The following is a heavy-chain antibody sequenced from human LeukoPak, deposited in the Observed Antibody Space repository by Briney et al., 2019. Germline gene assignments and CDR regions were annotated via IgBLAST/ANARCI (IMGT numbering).Heavy chain of an antibody. V-gene: IGHV4-4*07. Sequence: SETLSLTCNVSGGSISSFYLSWIRQPPGKGLEWIGCIYTSGTTKYNPSLKSRLTMSVDTSNSQFLLKLSSVTAADTAVYYCARQAGRLDYWGQGTLVTVSS. J-gene: IGHJ4*02. D-gene: IGHD1-26*01. CDR2: IYTSGTT. CDR3: ARQAGRLDY. CDR1: GGSISSFY.